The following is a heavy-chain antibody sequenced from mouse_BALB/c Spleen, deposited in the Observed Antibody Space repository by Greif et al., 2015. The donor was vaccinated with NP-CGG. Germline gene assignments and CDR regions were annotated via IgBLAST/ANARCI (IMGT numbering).Heavy chain of an antibody. Sequence: VQLQQSGAELVKPGASVKLSRTASGFNIKDTYMHWVKQRPEQGLEWIGRIDPANGNTKYDPKFQGKATITADTSSNTAFLHLSSLTSEDTAVYYCARDGYRYYAMDYWGQGTSVTVSS. J-gene: IGHJ4*01. D-gene: IGHD2-3*01. V-gene: IGHV14-3*02. CDR2: IDPANGNT. CDR1: GFNIKDTY. CDR3: ARDGYRYYAMDY.